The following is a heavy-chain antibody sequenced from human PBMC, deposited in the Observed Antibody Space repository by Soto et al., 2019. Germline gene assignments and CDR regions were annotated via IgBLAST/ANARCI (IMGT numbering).Heavy chain of an antibody. CDR3: ARVISTIFGVVGPYYMDV. CDR2: IYYSGST. CDR1: GGSISSYY. V-gene: IGHV4-59*01. D-gene: IGHD3-3*01. J-gene: IGHJ6*03. Sequence: SETLSLTCTVSGGSISSYYWSWIRQPPGKGLEWIGYIYYSGSTNYNPSLKSRVTKSVDTSKNQFSLKLSSVTAADTAVYYCARVISTIFGVVGPYYMDVWGKGTTVTVSS.